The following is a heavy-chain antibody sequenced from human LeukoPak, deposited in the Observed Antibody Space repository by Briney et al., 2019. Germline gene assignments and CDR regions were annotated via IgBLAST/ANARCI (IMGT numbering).Heavy chain of an antibody. CDR2: INWNGWST. V-gene: IGHV3-20*04. CDR3: ARADLDYGDYVVGYYYYYMDV. J-gene: IGHJ6*03. Sequence: GGSLRLSCAASGFTFDDYGMSWVRQAPGKGLEGVSGINWNGWSTGYADSVKGRFTISRDNAKKSLYLQMNSLRAEDTALYYCARADLDYGDYVVGYYYYYMDVWGKGTTVTVSS. CDR1: GFTFDDYG. D-gene: IGHD4-17*01.